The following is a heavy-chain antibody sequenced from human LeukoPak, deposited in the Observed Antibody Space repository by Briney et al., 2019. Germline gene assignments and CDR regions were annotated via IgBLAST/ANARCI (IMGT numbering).Heavy chain of an antibody. CDR3: AKEAIGYCSSTSCHGDDY. CDR2: ISGSGGST. J-gene: IGHJ4*02. Sequence: GGSLRLSCAASGFTFSGYTMSWVRQAPGKGLEWVSAISGSGGSTYYADSVKGRFTNSRDNSKNTLYLQMNSLRAEDTAVYYCAKEAIGYCSSTSCHGDDYWGQGTLVTVSS. D-gene: IGHD2-2*03. V-gene: IGHV3-23*01. CDR1: GFTFSGYT.